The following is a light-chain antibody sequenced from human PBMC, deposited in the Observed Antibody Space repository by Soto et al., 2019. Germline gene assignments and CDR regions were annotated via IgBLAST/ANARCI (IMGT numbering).Light chain of an antibody. CDR3: SSFTRSRAYV. Sequence: QSAVTQPASVSGSPGQSITISCTGTSSDVGGYNFVSWYQQQSGKAPKLMIHEVSNRPSGVSNRFSGSKSGNTASLTISGLQAEDEADYYCSSFTRSRAYVFGSGTKVTVL. CDR2: EVS. J-gene: IGLJ1*01. CDR1: SSDVGGYNF. V-gene: IGLV2-14*01.